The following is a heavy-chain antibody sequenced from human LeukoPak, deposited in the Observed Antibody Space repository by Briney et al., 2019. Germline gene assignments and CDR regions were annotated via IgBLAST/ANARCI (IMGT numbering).Heavy chain of an antibody. CDR2: ISYDGSNK. D-gene: IGHD1-26*01. Sequence: GRSLRLSCAASGFTFSSYGMHWVRQAPGKGLEWVAVISYDGSNKYYADSVKGRFTISRDNSKNTLYLQMNGLRAEDTAVYYCAKASPNSGSYFDYWGQGTLVTVSS. V-gene: IGHV3-30*18. CDR3: AKASPNSGSYFDY. J-gene: IGHJ4*02. CDR1: GFTFSSYG.